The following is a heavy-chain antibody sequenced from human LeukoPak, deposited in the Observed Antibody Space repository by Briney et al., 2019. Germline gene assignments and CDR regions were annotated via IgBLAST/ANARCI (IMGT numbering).Heavy chain of an antibody. J-gene: IGHJ5*02. CDR2: ISSSGDYI. V-gene: IGHV3-21*01. CDR3: GLYYGSWSYYILA. Sequence: PGGSLRLSCAASGFIFSSYSMKWVRQAPGKGLEWVSSISSSGDYIYYADSVKGRFTISRDNAKNSLYLQMNSLRAEDTALYYCGLYYGSWSYYILAWGQGTLVTVSS. CDR1: GFIFSSYS. D-gene: IGHD3-10*01.